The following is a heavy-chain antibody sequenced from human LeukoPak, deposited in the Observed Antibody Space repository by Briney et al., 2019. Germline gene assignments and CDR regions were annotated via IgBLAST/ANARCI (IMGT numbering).Heavy chain of an antibody. Sequence: GGSLRLSCAASGFTFSSYSMNWVRQAPGKGLEWVSSISSSSSYIYYADSVKGRFTISRDNAKNSLYLQMNSLRAEDTAVYYCATEIVVVPAAQPYFDYWGQGTLVTVSS. D-gene: IGHD2-2*01. J-gene: IGHJ4*02. CDR2: ISSSSSYI. CDR3: ATEIVVVPAAQPYFDY. V-gene: IGHV3-21*01. CDR1: GFTFSSYS.